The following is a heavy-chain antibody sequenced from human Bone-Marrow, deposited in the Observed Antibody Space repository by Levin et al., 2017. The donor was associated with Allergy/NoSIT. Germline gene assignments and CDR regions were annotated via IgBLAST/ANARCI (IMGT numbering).Heavy chain of an antibody. CDR2: INNRGTTT. Sequence: GGSLRLSCAATGFNFRIYAMSWVREVPGRGLEWVSAINNRGTTTYYSDSVRGRFTISRDNSKNTVYLEMNSLRVEDSAVYYCAKDVVLSSNDPFDVWGQGTMVTVSS. CDR3: AKDVVLSSNDPFDV. CDR1: GFNFRIYA. J-gene: IGHJ3*01. V-gene: IGHV3-23*05. D-gene: IGHD2/OR15-2a*01.